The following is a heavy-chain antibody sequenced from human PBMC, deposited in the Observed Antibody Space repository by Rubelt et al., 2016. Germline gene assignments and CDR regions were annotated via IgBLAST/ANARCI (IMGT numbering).Heavy chain of an antibody. J-gene: IGHJ4*02. CDR3: ARGRSKFDY. V-gene: IGHV3-74*01. CDR1: GFTFSSYW. D-gene: IGHD1-26*01. CDR2: INSDGSSK. Sequence: EVQLVESGGGLVQPGGSLRLSCAASGFTFSSYWMHWVRQVPGKGLVWVSRINSDGSSKNCADSRFTISRENSKNTLCLQMNSLRADDTAVYYCARGRSKFDYWGQGTLVTVSS.